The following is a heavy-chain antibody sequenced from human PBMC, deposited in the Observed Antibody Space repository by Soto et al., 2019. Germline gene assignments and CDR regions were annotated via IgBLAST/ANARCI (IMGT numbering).Heavy chain of an antibody. CDR1: GCSISRSVYY. V-gene: IGHV4-39*01. CDR3: ARGRNWFDP. Sequence: PDPVSLTWPFAGCSISRSVYYWGWIRQPPGKGLEWIGSIYYSGSTYYNPSLKSRVTISVDTSKNQFSLKLSSVTAADTAVYYCARGRNWFDPGGQGTLVNV. CDR2: IYYSGST. J-gene: IGHJ5*02.